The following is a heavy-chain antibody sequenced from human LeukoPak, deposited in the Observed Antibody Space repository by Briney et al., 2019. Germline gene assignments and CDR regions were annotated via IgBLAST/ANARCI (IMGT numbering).Heavy chain of an antibody. D-gene: IGHD1-26*01. Sequence: GGSLRLSCAASGFTFSSYAMHWVRQAPGKGLEWVAVISYDGSNKYYADSVKGRFTISRDNSKSTLYLQMNSLRAADTAVYYCAQRIMGPTPGFDYWGQGPQVTVSS. V-gene: IGHV3-30-3*01. CDR1: GFTFSSYA. CDR2: ISYDGSNK. CDR3: AQRIMGPTPGFDY. J-gene: IGHJ4*02.